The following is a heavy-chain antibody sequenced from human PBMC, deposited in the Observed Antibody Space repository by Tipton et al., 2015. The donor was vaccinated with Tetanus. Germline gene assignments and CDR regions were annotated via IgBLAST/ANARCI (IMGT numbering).Heavy chain of an antibody. Sequence: SLRLSCATSGFTFSRYTMNWVRQAPGKGLEWVSSISSSSSYIHYADSVKGRFTISRDNAKKSLYLQMSGLRAEDTAVYYCSRDPGYWTSIICSKGSRAFDIWGQRTMVTVSS. CDR1: GFTFSRYT. J-gene: IGHJ3*02. CDR2: ISSSSSYI. D-gene: IGHD2-15*01. CDR3: SRDPGYWTSIICSKGSRAFDI. V-gene: IGHV3-21*01.